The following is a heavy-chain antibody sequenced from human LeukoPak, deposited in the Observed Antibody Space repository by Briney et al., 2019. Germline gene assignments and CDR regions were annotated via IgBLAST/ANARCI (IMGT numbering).Heavy chain of an antibody. CDR2: ISGSGGST. V-gene: IGHV3-23*01. CDR1: GFTFSSYA. J-gene: IGHJ4*02. CDR3: AKGYYYDSSGYYDY. D-gene: IGHD3-22*01. Sequence: GGSPRLSCAASGFTFSSYAMSWVRQAPGKGLEWVSAISGSGGSTYYADSVKGRFTISRDNSKNTLYLQMNSLRAEDTAVYYCAKGYYYDSSGYYDYWGQGTLVTVSS.